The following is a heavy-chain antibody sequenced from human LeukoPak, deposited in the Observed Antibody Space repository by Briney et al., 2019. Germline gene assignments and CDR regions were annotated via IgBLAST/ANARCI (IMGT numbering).Heavy chain of an antibody. Sequence: PGGSLRLSCEASGFTFSSHDLSWVRQPPGKGLEWVSAVSGSGGSTYYADSVKGRFTISRDNSKSTLFLQMNSLRAEDAAVYYCAKDSHSGTYFDSWGRGTLVTVSS. V-gene: IGHV3-23*01. CDR1: GFTFSSHD. D-gene: IGHD1-26*01. CDR2: VSGSGGST. J-gene: IGHJ4*02. CDR3: AKDSHSGTYFDS.